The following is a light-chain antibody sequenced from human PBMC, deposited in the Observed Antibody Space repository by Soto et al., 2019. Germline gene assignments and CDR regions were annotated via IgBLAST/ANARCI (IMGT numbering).Light chain of an antibody. V-gene: IGKV3-20*01. CDR3: QQYGSSPGT. Sequence: EIVLTQSPCTLSLSPGERATLSCRASQSFTSRYLAWYQQKPGQAPRLLIFGASIRDTGIPDRFSGSGSGTDFTLTISRLESEDFAVYYCQQYGSSPGTFGQGTKVDIK. J-gene: IGKJ1*01. CDR2: GAS. CDR1: QSFTSRY.